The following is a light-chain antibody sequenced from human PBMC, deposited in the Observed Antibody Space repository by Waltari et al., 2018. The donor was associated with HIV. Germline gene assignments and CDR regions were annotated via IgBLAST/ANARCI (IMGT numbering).Light chain of an antibody. Sequence: QSVLTQQPSASGTPGQRVTISCSGRSSTIGSNTVNWYQQLPGTAPKLLIYSNNQRPSGVPDRFSGSKSGTSASLAISGLQSEDEADYYCAAWDDSLNGWVFGGGTKLTVL. CDR1: SSTIGSNT. CDR2: SNN. J-gene: IGLJ3*02. CDR3: AAWDDSLNGWV. V-gene: IGLV1-44*01.